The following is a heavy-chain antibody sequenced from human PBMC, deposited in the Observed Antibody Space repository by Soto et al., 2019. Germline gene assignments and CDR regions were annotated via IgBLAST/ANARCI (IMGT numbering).Heavy chain of an antibody. V-gene: IGHV1-8*01. D-gene: IGHD6-6*01. CDR3: ARLSRRTPYSSSSPPAY. CDR1: GYTFTSYD. J-gene: IGHJ4*02. CDR2: MNPNSGNT. Sequence: ASVKVSCKASGYTFTSYDINWVRQATGQGLEWMGWMNPNSGNTGYAQKFQGRVTMTRNTSISTAYMELSSLRSEDTAVYYCARLSRRTPYSSSSPPAYWGQGTLVTVSS.